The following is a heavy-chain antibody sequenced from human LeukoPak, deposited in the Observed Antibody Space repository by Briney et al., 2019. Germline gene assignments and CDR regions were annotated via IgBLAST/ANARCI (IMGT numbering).Heavy chain of an antibody. CDR1: GGSISSGSYY. D-gene: IGHD3-10*01. Sequence: PSQTLSLTCTVSGGSISSGSYYWSWIRQPAGKGLEWIGRIYTSGSTNYNPSLKSRVTISVDTSKNQFSLKLSSVTAADTAVYYCARHGNYYGSGSYYWGQGTLVTVSS. CDR2: IYTSGST. V-gene: IGHV4-61*02. CDR3: ARHGNYYGSGSYY. J-gene: IGHJ4*02.